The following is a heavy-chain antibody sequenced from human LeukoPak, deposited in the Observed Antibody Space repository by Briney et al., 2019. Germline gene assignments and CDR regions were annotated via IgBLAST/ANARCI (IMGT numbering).Heavy chain of an antibody. CDR2: IYYSGST. D-gene: IGHD3-22*01. J-gene: IGHJ5*02. CDR1: GGSISSSSYY. Sequence: SETLSLTCTVSGGSISSSSYYWAWIRQPPGKGLEWIGSIYYSGSTYYNPSLKSRVTISVDTSKNQFSLKLSSVTAADTAVYYCARDPNYYDSSGYTVYNWFDPWGQGTLVTVSS. CDR3: ARDPNYYDSSGYTVYNWFDP. V-gene: IGHV4-39*07.